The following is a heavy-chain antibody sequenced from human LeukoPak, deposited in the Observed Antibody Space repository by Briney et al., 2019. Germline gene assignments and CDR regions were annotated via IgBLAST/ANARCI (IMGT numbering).Heavy chain of an antibody. D-gene: IGHD1-14*01. Sequence: ASVKVSCKASGYTFIRYDMSWVRQAPGQGLEWMGWMNPNSGNTDYAQKFQGRVTITRNTSISTVYMELSSLRSEDTAVYYCARVKPDYYYYMDVWGKGTTVTVSS. V-gene: IGHV1-8*01. CDR1: GYTFIRYD. CDR3: ARVKPDYYYYMDV. J-gene: IGHJ6*03. CDR2: MNPNSGNT.